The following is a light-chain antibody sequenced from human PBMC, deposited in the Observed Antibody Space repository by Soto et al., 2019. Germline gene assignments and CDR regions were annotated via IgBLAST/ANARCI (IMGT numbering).Light chain of an antibody. Sequence: DIVLTQSPGTLYLSPGERATLSCRASQSVSSNFFAWFQQKPDQAPSLLIYDVSTMAAGIPDRFSGSGSGTDFTLPISSLEPEDCAVYFCHQHGNSRRTFGQGTKVEIK. V-gene: IGKV3-20*01. J-gene: IGKJ1*01. CDR3: HQHGNSRRT. CDR2: DVS. CDR1: QSVSSNF.